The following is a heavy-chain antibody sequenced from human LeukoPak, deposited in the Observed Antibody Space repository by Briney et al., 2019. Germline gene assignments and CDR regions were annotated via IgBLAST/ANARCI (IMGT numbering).Heavy chain of an antibody. CDR1: GFIFSDYW. Sequence: GSLRLSCAASGFIFSDYWLSWVRQPPGKGLEWIGEIYHSGSPNYNPSLKSRVTISVDKSRNHFSLNLSSVTAADTAVYYCARVNINNWHSYDYWGQGTLVTVSS. J-gene: IGHJ4*02. D-gene: IGHD1-1*01. CDR2: IYHSGSP. V-gene: IGHV4-4*02. CDR3: ARVNINNWHSYDY.